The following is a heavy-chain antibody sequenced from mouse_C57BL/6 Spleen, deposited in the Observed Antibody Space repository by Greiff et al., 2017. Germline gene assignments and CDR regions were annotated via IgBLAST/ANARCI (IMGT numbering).Heavy chain of an antibody. Sequence: QVQLQQPGAELVKPGASVKLSCKASGYTFTSYWMHWVKQRPGQGLEWIGMIHPNSGSTNYNEKFKSKATLTVDKSSSTAYMQLSSLTSEDSAVYYCAPIYYDYDGLAWFAYWGQGTLVTVSA. V-gene: IGHV1-64*01. CDR1: GYTFTSYW. D-gene: IGHD2-4*01. CDR3: APIYYDYDGLAWFAY. J-gene: IGHJ3*01. CDR2: IHPNSGST.